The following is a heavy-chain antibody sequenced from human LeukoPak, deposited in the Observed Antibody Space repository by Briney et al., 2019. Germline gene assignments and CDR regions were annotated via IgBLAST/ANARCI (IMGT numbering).Heavy chain of an antibody. CDR2: IYTSGST. CDR3: ARGRNWNYAQTTYYFDY. J-gene: IGHJ4*02. V-gene: IGHV4-4*07. CDR1: GGSISSCY. Sequence: SETLSLTCTVSGGSISSCYWSWIRQPAGKGLEWIGRIYTSGSTNYNPSLKSRVTMSVDTSKNQFSLKLSSVTAADTAVYYCARGRNWNYAQTTYYFDYWGQGTLVTVSS. D-gene: IGHD1-7*01.